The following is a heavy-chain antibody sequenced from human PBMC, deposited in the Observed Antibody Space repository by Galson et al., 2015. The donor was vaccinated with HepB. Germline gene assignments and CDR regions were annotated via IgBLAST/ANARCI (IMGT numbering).Heavy chain of an antibody. J-gene: IGHJ4*02. Sequence: CAISGDSVSSNSVTWNWIRQSPSRGLEWLGRTYYRSKWYNNYAESVKSRIIINPDTSKNQFSLQLNSVTPEDTAVYYCARAVAGTLFEYWGQGTLVTVSS. CDR2: TYYRSKWYN. CDR3: ARAVAGTLFEY. D-gene: IGHD6-19*01. V-gene: IGHV6-1*01. CDR1: GDSVSSNSVT.